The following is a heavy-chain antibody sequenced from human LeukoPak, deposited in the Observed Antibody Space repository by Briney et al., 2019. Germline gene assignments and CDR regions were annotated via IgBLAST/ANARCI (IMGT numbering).Heavy chain of an antibody. J-gene: IGHJ4*02. V-gene: IGHV4-61*05. CDR1: GGSISSSSYY. CDR2: IYYSGST. CDR3: ARGRKIAALADY. Sequence: SETLSLTCTVSGGSISSSSYYWGWIRQPPGKGLEWIGYIYYSGSTNYNPSLKSRVTISVDTSKNQFSLKLSSVTAADTAVYYCARGRKIAALADYWGQGTLVTVSS. D-gene: IGHD6-6*01.